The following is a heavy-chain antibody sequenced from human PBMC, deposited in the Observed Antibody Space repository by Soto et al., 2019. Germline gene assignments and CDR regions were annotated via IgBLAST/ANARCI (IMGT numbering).Heavy chain of an antibody. CDR2: ISYSGST. Sequence: SETLSLTCTVSGGSISSTGHYWGWVRQPPGKGLEWIGSISYSGSTYYKPSLRSRVTISADRPRNQFSLKLTSVTPVDTAVYYCAKDFGDFRIDSWGQGALVTVSS. CDR1: GGSISSTGHY. J-gene: IGHJ4*02. V-gene: IGHV4-39*01. CDR3: AKDFGDFRIDS. D-gene: IGHD4-17*01.